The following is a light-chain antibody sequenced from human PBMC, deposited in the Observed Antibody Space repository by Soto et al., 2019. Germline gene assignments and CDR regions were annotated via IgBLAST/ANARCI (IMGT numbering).Light chain of an antibody. CDR3: QRYNNWPLT. V-gene: IGKV3-15*01. CDR2: DTS. CDR1: QSIGDT. Sequence: EVVLTQSPATLSVSPGEGVTLSCRASQSIGDTLALYQHKPGQTPRLLIYDTSARATGVPARFSGSRSGPEFTRTINSLQSADFASYYGQRYNNWPLTCGGGTKVESK. J-gene: IGKJ4*01.